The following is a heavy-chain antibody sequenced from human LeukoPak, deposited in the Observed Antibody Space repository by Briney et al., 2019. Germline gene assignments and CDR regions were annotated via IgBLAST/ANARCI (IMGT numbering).Heavy chain of an antibody. J-gene: IGHJ3*02. CDR2: ISSSSSNI. CDR3: ATGATSGSEAFDI. Sequence: GGSLRLSCAASAFTFSTYSMNWVRQAPGKGLEWVSYISSSSSNIQYADSVKGRFTISRDNAKNSLYLQMNSLRDEDTAVYYCATGATSGSEAFDIWGQGTMVTVSS. V-gene: IGHV3-48*02. D-gene: IGHD1-26*01. CDR1: AFTFSTYS.